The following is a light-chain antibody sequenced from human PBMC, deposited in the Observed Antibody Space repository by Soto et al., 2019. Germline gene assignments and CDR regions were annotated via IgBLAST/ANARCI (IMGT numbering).Light chain of an antibody. V-gene: IGLV2-14*01. J-gene: IGLJ3*02. CDR3: VSYIESSLTQWV. CDR1: YTDVGGYNR. CDR2: EVD. Sequence: QSVLTQPASVSGSPGQSITISCTGTYTDVGGYNRVSWYQHHAGKGPKMLIFEVDNRPSGISDRFSGSKSGDTASLTISDLQAEDEADYYCVSYIESSLTQWVFGGGTKLTVL.